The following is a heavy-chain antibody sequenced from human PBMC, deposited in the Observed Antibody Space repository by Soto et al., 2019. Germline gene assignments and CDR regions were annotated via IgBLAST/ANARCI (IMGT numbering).Heavy chain of an antibody. Sequence: GGSLRLSCTGSGFTFSSYWMSWVRQAPGKGLKWVANIKEDGSEKNYVDSVQGRFTISRDNARNILYLQMNSLRADDTAVYYCARDFQPNYGSSWAHHWGQGALVTVSS. V-gene: IGHV3-7*01. CDR2: IKEDGSEK. J-gene: IGHJ5*02. CDR3: ARDFQPNYGSSWAHH. CDR1: GFTFSSYW. D-gene: IGHD6-13*01.